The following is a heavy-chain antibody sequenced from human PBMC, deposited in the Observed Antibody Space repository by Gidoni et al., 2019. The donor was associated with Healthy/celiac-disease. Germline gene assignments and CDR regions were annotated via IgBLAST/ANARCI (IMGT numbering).Heavy chain of an antibody. Sequence: QVQLVQSGAEVKKPGSSVKVSCKASGGTFGSYAISWFRQAPGQGLEWMGGIIPSFGTANYAQKFQGRVTITADKSTSTAYMELSSLRSEDTAVYYCARGARVVVVAATFLAYSWFDPWGQGTLVTVSS. J-gene: IGHJ5*02. CDR3: ARGARVVVVAATFLAYSWFDP. CDR2: IIPSFGTA. V-gene: IGHV1-69*06. CDR1: GGTFGSYA. D-gene: IGHD2-15*01.